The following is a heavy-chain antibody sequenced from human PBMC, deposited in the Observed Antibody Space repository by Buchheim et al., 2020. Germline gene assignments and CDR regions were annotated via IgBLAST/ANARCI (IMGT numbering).Heavy chain of an antibody. J-gene: IGHJ4*02. CDR1: GFTFSSFG. CDR3: AKELIVYSGYEQVDY. CDR2: ISYDGSNK. Sequence: QVQLVESGGGVVQPGRSLRLSGAASGFTFSSFGMHWVRQAPGKGLEWVAVISYDGSNKYYGDSVKGRFTISRDNSKNTLYLQMNSLRAEDTAVYYCAKELIVYSGYEQVDYWGQGTL. V-gene: IGHV3-30*18. D-gene: IGHD5-12*01.